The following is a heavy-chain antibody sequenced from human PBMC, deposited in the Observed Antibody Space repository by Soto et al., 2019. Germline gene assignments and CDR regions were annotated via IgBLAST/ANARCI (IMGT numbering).Heavy chain of an antibody. CDR1: GFTFSDYS. V-gene: IGHV3-11*01. J-gene: IGHJ4*02. Sequence: QVQLVESGGGLVKPGGSLRLSCAASGFTFSDYSMSWIRQAPGKGLEWVSHISSGGGRIYYADSVKGRLTISRDNDKNSLFLQMNSLRAEDTAVYYCARDWCGGDCYSGFWCQGTLVTVSS. CDR2: ISSGGGRI. CDR3: ARDWCGGDCYSGF. D-gene: IGHD2-21*02.